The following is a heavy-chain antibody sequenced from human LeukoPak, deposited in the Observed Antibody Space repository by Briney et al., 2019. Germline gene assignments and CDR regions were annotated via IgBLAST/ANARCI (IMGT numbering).Heavy chain of an antibody. CDR1: RFTFSSYW. CDR2: IKQDGSEK. CDR3: ARGLWDFDY. J-gene: IGHJ4*02. D-gene: IGHD2-21*01. V-gene: IGHV3-7*01. Sequence: GGSLRLSCAASRFTFSSYWMSWVRQAPGKGLEWVANIKQDGSEKYYVDSVKGRFTISRDNAKNSLYLQMNSLRAEDTAVFYCARGLWDFDYWGQGTLVTVSS.